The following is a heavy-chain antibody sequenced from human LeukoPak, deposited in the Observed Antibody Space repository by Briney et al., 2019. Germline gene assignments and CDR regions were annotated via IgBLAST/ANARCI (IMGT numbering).Heavy chain of an antibody. J-gene: IGHJ4*02. CDR1: GFTFSSYS. CDR2: ISSSSSYI. CDR3: ARDSRTFGGVMGDY. Sequence: PGGSLRLSCAASGFTFSSYSMNWVRQAPGKGLEWVSSISSSSSYIYYADSVKGRFTISRDNAKNSLYLQMNSLRAEDTAVYHCARDSRTFGGVMGDYWGQGTLVTVSS. D-gene: IGHD3-16*01. V-gene: IGHV3-21*01.